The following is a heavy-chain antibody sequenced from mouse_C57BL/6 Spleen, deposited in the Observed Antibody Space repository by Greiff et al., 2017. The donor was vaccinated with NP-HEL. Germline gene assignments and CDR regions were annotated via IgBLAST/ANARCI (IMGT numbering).Heavy chain of an antibody. D-gene: IGHD2-3*01. Sequence: QVHVKQPGAELVKPGASVKLSCKASGYTFTSYWMHWVKQRPGRGLEWIGRIDPNSGGTKYNEKFKSKATLTVDKPSSTAYMQLSSLTSEDSAVYYCARFGDDGYSKAMDYWGQGTSVTVSS. CDR3: ARFGDDGYSKAMDY. CDR1: GYTFTSYW. CDR2: IDPNSGGT. V-gene: IGHV1-72*01. J-gene: IGHJ4*01.